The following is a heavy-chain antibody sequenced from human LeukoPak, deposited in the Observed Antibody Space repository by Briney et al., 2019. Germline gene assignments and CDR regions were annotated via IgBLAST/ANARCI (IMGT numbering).Heavy chain of an antibody. J-gene: IGHJ6*03. D-gene: IGHD2-2*01. V-gene: IGHV4-34*01. CDR2: INHSGST. CDR1: GGSFSGYY. Sequence: SETLSLTCAVYGGSFSGYYWSWIRQPPGKGLEWIGEINHSGSTNYNPSLKSRVTISVDTSKNQFSLKLSSVTAADTAVYYCARRGGYCSSTSCYARGLYYYYYMDVWGKGTTVTISS. CDR3: ARRGGYCSSTSCYARGLYYYYYMDV.